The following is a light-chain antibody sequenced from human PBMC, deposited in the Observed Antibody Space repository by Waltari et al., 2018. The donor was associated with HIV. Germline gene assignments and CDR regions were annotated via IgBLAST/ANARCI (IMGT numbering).Light chain of an antibody. CDR2: SNN. CDR1: SSNIGSNT. J-gene: IGLJ2*01. V-gene: IGLV1-44*01. CDR3: AAWDDSLNGVV. Sequence: QSVLTQPPSASGTPGKRVTISCSGSSSNIGSNTVKWYQQLPGTAPKLLIYSNNQRPSGVPDRFSGSKSGTSASLAISGLQSEDEADYYCAAWDDSLNGVVFGGGTKLTVL.